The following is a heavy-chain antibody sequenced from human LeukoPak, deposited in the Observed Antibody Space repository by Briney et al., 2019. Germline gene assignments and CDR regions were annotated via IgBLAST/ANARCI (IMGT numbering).Heavy chain of an antibody. D-gene: IGHD1-26*01. J-gene: IGHJ4*02. CDR3: AATHSGPIDY. CDR1: GYTLTESS. Sequence: ASAKVSCKVSGYTLTESSMHWVRQAPGKGLEWMGGFDPEDGETIYAQKFQGRVTMTEDTSTDTAYMELSSLRSEDTAVYYCAATHSGPIDYWGQGTLVTVSS. V-gene: IGHV1-24*01. CDR2: FDPEDGET.